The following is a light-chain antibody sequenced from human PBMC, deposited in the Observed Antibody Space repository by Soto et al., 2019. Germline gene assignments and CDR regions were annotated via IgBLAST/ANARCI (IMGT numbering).Light chain of an antibody. V-gene: IGKV3-20*01. CDR3: QQYGSSPWT. CDR1: QNILSY. CDR2: GAS. Sequence: IVMTHSPATLCVSPGETATLSCRAPQNILSYLVWYQQKPGQAPRLLIYGASSRATGIPDRFSGSGSGTDFTLTISRLEPEDFAVYYCQQYGSSPWTFGQGTKVDI. J-gene: IGKJ1*01.